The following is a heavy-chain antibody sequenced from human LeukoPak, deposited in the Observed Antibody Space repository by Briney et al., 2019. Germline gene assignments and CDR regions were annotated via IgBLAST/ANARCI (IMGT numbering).Heavy chain of an antibody. D-gene: IGHD3-22*01. Sequence: GGSLRLSCAASGFDFYAYEMNWVRQAPGKGLEWVAYFAGSDTTTYYADSVKGRFTISRDNAKNSVYLQMNSLRAEDTALYYCTTLGYHLDSWGQGTLVTVSS. J-gene: IGHJ4*02. CDR3: TTLGYHLDS. V-gene: IGHV3-48*03. CDR1: GFDFYAYE. CDR2: FAGSDTTT.